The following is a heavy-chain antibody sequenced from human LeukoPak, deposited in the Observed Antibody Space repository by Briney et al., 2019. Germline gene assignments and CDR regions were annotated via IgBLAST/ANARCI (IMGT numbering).Heavy chain of an antibody. Sequence: ASVKVSCKASGYTFTSYDINWVRQATGQGLEWMGWMNPNSGNTGYAQKFQGRVTMTEDTSTDTAYMELSSLRSEDTAVYYCATGRGPNYDILTGFDYWGQGTLVTVSS. CDR2: MNPNSGNT. CDR3: ATGRGPNYDILTGFDY. V-gene: IGHV1-8*01. J-gene: IGHJ4*02. CDR1: GYTFTSYD. D-gene: IGHD3-9*01.